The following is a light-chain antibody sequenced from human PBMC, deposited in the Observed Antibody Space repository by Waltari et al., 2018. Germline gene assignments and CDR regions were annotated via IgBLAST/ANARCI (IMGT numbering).Light chain of an antibody. CDR3: TSFVDYSDTPWL. Sequence: QSALTQPASVSGSPAQSTTISCTGTSSDVGGYNYVSCYQQHPGKAPKLMIYDVSNRPSGVSNRVSGSKSGNTASLTISGLQPEDEAIYYCTSFVDYSDTPWLFGGGTKLTVL. CDR1: SSDVGGYNY. J-gene: IGLJ3*02. CDR2: DVS. V-gene: IGLV2-14*03.